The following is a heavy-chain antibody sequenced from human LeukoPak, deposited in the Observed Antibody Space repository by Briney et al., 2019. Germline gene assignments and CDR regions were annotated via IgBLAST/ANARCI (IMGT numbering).Heavy chain of an antibody. Sequence: GGSLRLSCAASGFTFSSYWMSWVRQAPGKGLEWVANIKQDGSEKYYVDSVKGRFTISRDNAKNSLYLQMNSLRAEDTAVYYCARGPVVVVAAGMDYWGQGTLVTVSS. CDR3: ARGPVVVVAAGMDY. D-gene: IGHD2-15*01. J-gene: IGHJ4*02. CDR1: GFTFSSYW. CDR2: IKQDGSEK. V-gene: IGHV3-7*01.